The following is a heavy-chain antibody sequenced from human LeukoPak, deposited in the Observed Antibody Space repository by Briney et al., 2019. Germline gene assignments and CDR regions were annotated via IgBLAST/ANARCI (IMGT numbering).Heavy chain of an antibody. CDR3: GRELELYYYDSSGYYYFVY. V-gene: IGHV4-31*03. D-gene: IGHD3-22*01. J-gene: IGHJ4*02. CDR2: IYYSGST. Sequence: SQTLSLTCTVSGGSISRGGYYWSWIRQHPGKGLEWIGYIYYSGSTYYNPSLKRRATISVDTSKNQFSLKLSSVTSANTAGYYCGRELELYYYDSSGYYYFVYWGQGGMVTVSS. CDR1: GGSISRGGYY.